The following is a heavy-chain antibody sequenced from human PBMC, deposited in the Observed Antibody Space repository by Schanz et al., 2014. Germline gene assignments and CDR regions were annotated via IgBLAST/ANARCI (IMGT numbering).Heavy chain of an antibody. Sequence: EVQLLESGGGLVQPGGSLRLSCLASGFAFSSYGMNWLRQAPGKGLEWVSALSEGGGGTHYADSVKGRFIISRDNSKNTLYLQMNNLRAEDTAVYYCVRVSFADPRLYRGMDRDIDYWGQGTLVTVSS. CDR2: LSEGGGGT. D-gene: IGHD5-18*01. J-gene: IGHJ4*02. CDR1: GFAFSSYG. CDR3: VRVSFADPRLYRGMDRDIDY. V-gene: IGHV3-23*01.